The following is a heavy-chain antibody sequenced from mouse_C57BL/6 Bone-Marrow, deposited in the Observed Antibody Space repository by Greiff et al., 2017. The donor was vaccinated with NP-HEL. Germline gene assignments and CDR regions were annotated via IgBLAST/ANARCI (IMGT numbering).Heavy chain of an antibody. V-gene: IGHV1-26*01. J-gene: IGHJ1*03. Sequence: VQLQQSGPELVKPGASVKISCKASGYTFTDYYMNWVKQSHGKSLEWIGDINPNNGGTSYNQKFKGKATLTVDKSSSTAYMELRSLTSEDSAVYYCARSYYGSSYVSPYWYFDVWGTGTTVTVSS. CDR3: ARSYYGSSYVSPYWYFDV. D-gene: IGHD1-1*01. CDR1: GYTFTDYY. CDR2: INPNNGGT.